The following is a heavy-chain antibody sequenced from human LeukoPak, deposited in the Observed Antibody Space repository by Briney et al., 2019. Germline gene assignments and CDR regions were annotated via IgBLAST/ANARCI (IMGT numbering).Heavy chain of an antibody. CDR1: GGSISSGGYY. D-gene: IGHD3-22*01. J-gene: IGHJ4*02. CDR3: ARAHYDSSGYYPSFDY. CDR2: IYYSGST. Sequence: SQTLSLTCTVSGGSISSGGYYWSWIRQHPGKGLEWLGYIYYSGSTYYNPSLKSRVTISVDTSKNQFSLKLSSVTAADTAVYYCARAHYDSSGYYPSFDYWGQGTLVTVSS. V-gene: IGHV4-31*03.